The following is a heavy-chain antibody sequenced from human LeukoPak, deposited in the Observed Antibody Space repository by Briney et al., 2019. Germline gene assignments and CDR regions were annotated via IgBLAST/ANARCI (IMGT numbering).Heavy chain of an antibody. CDR3: ARDTRTMAAVTRGQHYYYGLDV. CDR2: INPSDGGT. J-gene: IGHJ6*02. V-gene: IGHV1-46*01. CDR1: GYTFTNYY. D-gene: IGHD4-17*01. Sequence: ASVRVSCKASGYTFTNYYLHWVRQAPGHGLEWMAIINPSDGGTYYEQKLQGRVTVTRDTSTSTVYMELSSLRSEDTAVYYCARDTRTMAAVTRGQHYYYGLDVWGQGTTVTVSS.